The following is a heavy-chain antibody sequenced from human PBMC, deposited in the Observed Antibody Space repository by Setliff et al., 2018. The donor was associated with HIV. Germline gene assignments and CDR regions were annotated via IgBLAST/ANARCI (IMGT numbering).Heavy chain of an antibody. CDR2: IKQDGSEK. V-gene: IGHV3-7*03. CDR3: ARGGGVLVVVAAMAY. J-gene: IGHJ4*02. CDR1: GFTFSSSW. Sequence: LRLSCAVSGFTFSSSWMSWVRQAPGKGLEWVANIKQDGSEKYYVDSVKGRFTISRDNAKNSLYPQMNSLRAEDTAVCYCARGGGVLVVVAAMAYWGQGTLVTVSS. D-gene: IGHD2-15*01.